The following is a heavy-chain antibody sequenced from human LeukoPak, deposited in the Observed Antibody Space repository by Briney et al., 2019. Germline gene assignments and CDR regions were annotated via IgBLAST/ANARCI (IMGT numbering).Heavy chain of an antibody. J-gene: IGHJ3*02. CDR3: ARKSYDSSALNAFDI. Sequence: SVKVSCKASGYTFTGYYMHWVRQAPGQGLEWMGGIIPIFGTANYAQKFQGRVTITADKSTSTAYMELSSLRSEDTAVYYCARKSYDSSALNAFDIWGQGTMVTVSS. CDR1: GYTFTGYY. D-gene: IGHD3-22*01. CDR2: IIPIFGTA. V-gene: IGHV1-69*06.